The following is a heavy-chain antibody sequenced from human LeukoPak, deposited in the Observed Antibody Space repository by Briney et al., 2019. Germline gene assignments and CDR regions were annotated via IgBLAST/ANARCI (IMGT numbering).Heavy chain of an antibody. CDR2: IKQDGSEI. Sequence: PGGSLRLSCADSGFTFSSHWMSWGRQAPGKGLEWVANIKQDGSEIYYLDSVKGRFTISRVNAKNSLYLQMNSLRVEDTAVYYCEPIEAVRFHYWGQGTLVTVSS. CDR1: GFTFSSHW. CDR3: EPIEAVRFHY. V-gene: IGHV3-7*01. D-gene: IGHD6-19*01. J-gene: IGHJ4*02.